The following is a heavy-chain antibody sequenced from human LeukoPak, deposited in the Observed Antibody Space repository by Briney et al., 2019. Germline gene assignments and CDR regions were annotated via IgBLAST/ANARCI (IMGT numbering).Heavy chain of an antibody. J-gene: IGHJ5*02. CDR2: RNPNSGDT. CDR1: GYTFTSYD. V-gene: IGHV1-8*01. Sequence: GASVKVSCKASGYTFTSYDINWGRQATGQGLEWMGWRNPNSGDTGYAQKFQGRVTMTRHTSISTAYMELRRLRPEDTAVYYCARGRAIAARYNWFDPWGQGTLVTVSS. CDR3: ARGRAIAARYNWFDP. D-gene: IGHD6-6*01.